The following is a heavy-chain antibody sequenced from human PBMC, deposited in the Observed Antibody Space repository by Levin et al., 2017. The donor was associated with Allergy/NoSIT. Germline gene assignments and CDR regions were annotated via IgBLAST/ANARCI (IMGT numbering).Heavy chain of an antibody. CDR1: GGTFSSYG. D-gene: IGHD1/OR15-1a*01. CDR2: IMPIFGTA. CDR3: SRDSLGTGSAFEI. J-gene: IGHJ3*02. Sequence: SVKVSCKASGGTFSSYGIFWVRQAPGQGLEWMGGIMPIFGTANYAQKFQGRVTITADASTSTAYMELSSLRSDDTAVYYCSRDSLGTGSAFEIWGQGTTVTVSS. V-gene: IGHV1-69*13.